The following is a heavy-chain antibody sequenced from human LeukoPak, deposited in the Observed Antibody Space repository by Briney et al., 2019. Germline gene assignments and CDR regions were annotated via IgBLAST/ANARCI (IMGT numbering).Heavy chain of an antibody. D-gene: IGHD6-19*01. CDR1: GGSMSPYH. V-gene: IGHV4-59*08. CDR3: ARAVSGRFDY. Sequence: SETLSLTCAVSGGSMSPYHWGWIRQPPGKGLEWTGYIYYSGSTNYNPSLNSRVTISVGTSKNQFSLRLSSVTAADTAIYYCARAVSGRFDYWGQGTLVTVSS. J-gene: IGHJ4*02. CDR2: IYYSGST.